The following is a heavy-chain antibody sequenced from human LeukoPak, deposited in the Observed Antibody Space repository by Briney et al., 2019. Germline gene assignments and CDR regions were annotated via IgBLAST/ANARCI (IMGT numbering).Heavy chain of an antibody. CDR2: ISNLSGTR. CDR3: ASLNIVVVPAAIGTVDY. Sequence: PGGSLRLSCAASGFTFSSYSMHWVRQAPAKGLEWVSYISNLSGTRYYIDSVKGRFTISRDNAKNSLYLQMNSLRAEDTAVYYCASLNIVVVPAAIGTVDYWGQGTLVTVSS. V-gene: IGHV3-48*01. D-gene: IGHD2-2*01. J-gene: IGHJ4*02. CDR1: GFTFSSYS.